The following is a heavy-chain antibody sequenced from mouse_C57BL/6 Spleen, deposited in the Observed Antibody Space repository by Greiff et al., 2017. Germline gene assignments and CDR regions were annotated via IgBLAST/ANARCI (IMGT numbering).Heavy chain of an antibody. J-gene: IGHJ2*01. CDR2: INPNNGGT. D-gene: IGHD1-1*01. Sequence: EVMLQQSGPELVKPGASVKISCKASGYTFTDYYMNWVKQSHGKSLEWIGDINPNNGGTSYNQKFKGKATLTVDKSSSTAYMDLRSLTSEDSAVYYCAREGLYYYGSGDYWGQGTTLTVSS. CDR3: AREGLYYYGSGDY. CDR1: GYTFTDYY. V-gene: IGHV1-26*01.